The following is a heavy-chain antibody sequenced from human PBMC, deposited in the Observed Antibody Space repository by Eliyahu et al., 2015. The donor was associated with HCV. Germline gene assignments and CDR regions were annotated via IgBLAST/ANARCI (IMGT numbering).Heavy chain of an antibody. CDR2: INHSGSN. CDR3: ARGGGYCSSSSCFIGYYYYYGMDV. D-gene: IGHD2-2*01. Sequence: QVQLQQWGAGLLKPSETLSLTCAVYGGSFSGFXWSWIRQPPGKGLEWIGEINHSGSNNYKSSLKSRVTISVDTSKNQFSLKLSSVTAADTAVYYCARGGGYCSSSSCFIGYYYYYGMDVWGQGTTVTVSS. V-gene: IGHV4-34*01. CDR1: GGSFSGFX. J-gene: IGHJ6*02.